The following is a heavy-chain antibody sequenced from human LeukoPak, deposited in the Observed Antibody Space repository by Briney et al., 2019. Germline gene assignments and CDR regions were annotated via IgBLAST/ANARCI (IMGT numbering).Heavy chain of an antibody. D-gene: IGHD3-10*01. Sequence: GGSLRLSCAASGFTFSSYGMHWVRQAPGKGLEWVAVISYDGSNKYYADSVKGRFTISRDNSKNTLYLQMNSLRAEDTAVYYCAKDIITMPDYWGQGTLVTVSS. J-gene: IGHJ4*02. CDR3: AKDIITMPDY. V-gene: IGHV3-30*18. CDR1: GFTFSSYG. CDR2: ISYDGSNK.